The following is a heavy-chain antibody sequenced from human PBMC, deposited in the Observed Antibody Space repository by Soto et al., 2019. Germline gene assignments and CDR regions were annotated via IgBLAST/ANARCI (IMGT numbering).Heavy chain of an antibody. CDR2: ISSSSSTI. CDR3: GRESRFLEWLSLNWFDP. CDR1: GFTFSSYS. J-gene: IGHJ5*02. V-gene: IGHV3-48*02. D-gene: IGHD3-3*01. Sequence: EVQLVESGGGLVQPGGSLRLSCAASGFTFSSYSMNWVRQAPGKGLEWVSYISSSSSTIYYADSVKGRFTISRDNAKNSLYLQMNSLIDEDTAVYYCGRESRFLEWLSLNWFDPWGQGTLVTVSS.